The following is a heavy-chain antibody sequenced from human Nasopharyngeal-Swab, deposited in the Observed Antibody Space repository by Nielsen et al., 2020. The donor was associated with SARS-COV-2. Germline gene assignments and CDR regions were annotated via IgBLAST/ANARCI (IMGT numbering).Heavy chain of an antibody. V-gene: IGHV1-3*02. CDR3: ARHLTYSSSSFDY. Sequence: WGRAEPVQGFEWMVGSYSGNGNTGYAQKFQGRVTMTRDTSTSTAYMELSSQRSEDIDVYYCARHLTYSSSSFDYWGQGTLVTVSS. D-gene: IGHD6-6*01. J-gene: IGHJ4*02. CDR2: SYSGNGNT.